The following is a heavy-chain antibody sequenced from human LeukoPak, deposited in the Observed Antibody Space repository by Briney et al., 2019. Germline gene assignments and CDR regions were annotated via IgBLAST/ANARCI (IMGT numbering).Heavy chain of an antibody. V-gene: IGHV3-23*01. CDR1: GFTFSSYA. CDR3: AKDGLAYCGGDCYSCTDY. Sequence: GGSLRLSCAASGFTFSSYAMSWVRQAPGKGLEWVSAISGSGGSTYYADSVKGRFTISRDNSKNTLYLQMNSLRAEDTAVYYCAKDGLAYCGGDCYSCTDYWGQGTLVTVSS. D-gene: IGHD2-21*02. J-gene: IGHJ4*02. CDR2: ISGSGGST.